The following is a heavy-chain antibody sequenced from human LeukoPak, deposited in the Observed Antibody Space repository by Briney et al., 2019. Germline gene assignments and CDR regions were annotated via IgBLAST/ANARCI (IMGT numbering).Heavy chain of an antibody. D-gene: IGHD2-2*01. V-gene: IGHV3-9*03. CDR1: GFTFDDYA. CDR2: ISWNSGSI. J-gene: IGHJ3*02. CDR3: AKAAGYCSSTSCAKGAFDI. Sequence: GGSLRLSCAASGFTFDDYAMHWVRQAPGKGLEWVSGISWNSGSIGYADSVKGRFTISRDNAKNSLYLQMNSLRAEDMALYYCAKAAGYCSSTSCAKGAFDIWGQGTMVTVSS.